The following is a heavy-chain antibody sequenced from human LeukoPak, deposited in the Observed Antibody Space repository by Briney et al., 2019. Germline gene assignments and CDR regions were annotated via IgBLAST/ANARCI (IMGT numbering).Heavy chain of an antibody. CDR1: GGSISSYY. CDR2: IYYSGST. V-gene: IGHV4-59*01. J-gene: IGHJ4*02. CDR3: ASGELAPEIDY. D-gene: IGHD3-10*01. Sequence: SETLSLTCTVSGGSISSYYWSWIRQPPGKGLEWIGYIYYSGSTNYNPSLKSRVTISVDTSKNQLSLKLSSVTAADTAVYYCASGELAPEIDYWGQGTLVTVSS.